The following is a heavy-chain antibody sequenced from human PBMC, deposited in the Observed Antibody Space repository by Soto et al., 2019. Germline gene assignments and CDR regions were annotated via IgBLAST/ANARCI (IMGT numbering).Heavy chain of an antibody. CDR1: GFRFSNYG. CDR3: ARNDDLPDDGLDH. CDR2: IVADGTGL. V-gene: IGHV3-33*03. D-gene: IGHD1-1*01. Sequence: QVQLVESGGGVVQPGRSLRRSCAASGFRFSNYGMHWVRQAPGKGLEWLAVIVADGTGLHFADSVRGRFTISRENAKNSLYLQLNSLGASDAAIYFCARNDDLPDDGLDHWCQGTLVTVSS. J-gene: IGHJ4*02.